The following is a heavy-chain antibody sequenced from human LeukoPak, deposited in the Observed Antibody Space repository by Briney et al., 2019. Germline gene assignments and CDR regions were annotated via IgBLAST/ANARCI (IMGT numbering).Heavy chain of an antibody. CDR2: IIPIFGTA. V-gene: IGHV1-69*05. J-gene: IGHJ6*03. Sequence: SVKVSCKASGGTFSSYAISWVRQAPGQGLEWMGRIIPIFGTANYAQKFQGRVTITTDESTSTAYMELSSLRSEDTAVYYCATARGEQWLSLQEIYYYCYYMDVWGKGTTVTASS. D-gene: IGHD6-19*01. CDR1: GGTFSSYA. CDR3: ATARGEQWLSLQEIYYYCYYMDV.